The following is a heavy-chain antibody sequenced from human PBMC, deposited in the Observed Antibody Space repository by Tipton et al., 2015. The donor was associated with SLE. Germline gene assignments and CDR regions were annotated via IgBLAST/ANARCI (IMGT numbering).Heavy chain of an antibody. V-gene: IGHV3-30*02. CDR1: GFTFSYYG. D-gene: IGHD6-13*01. CDR2: IRYDGINK. J-gene: IGHJ1*01. Sequence: VQLVQSGGGVVQPGGPLRLSCAASGFTFSYYGMHWVRQAPGEGLEWVAFIRYDGINKYYADSVKGRFTISRDNSKNTLYLQLNSLRAEDTAVYYCAREGTSAAEKHFQDWGQGTLVTVSS. CDR3: AREGTSAAEKHFQD.